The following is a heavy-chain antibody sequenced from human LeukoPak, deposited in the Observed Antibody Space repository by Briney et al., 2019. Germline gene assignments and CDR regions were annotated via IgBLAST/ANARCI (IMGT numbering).Heavy chain of an antibody. J-gene: IGHJ4*02. Sequence: ASVKVSCKVSGYTFSSYGISWVRQAPGQGLEWMGWINVYNGNTNYAQKVQDRVTMTTDTSTSTAFMELRSLRSDDTAVYYCARRSMTTALSHFDYWGQGTLVTVSS. D-gene: IGHD4-17*01. CDR2: INVYNGNT. V-gene: IGHV1-18*01. CDR3: ARRSMTTALSHFDY. CDR1: GYTFSSYG.